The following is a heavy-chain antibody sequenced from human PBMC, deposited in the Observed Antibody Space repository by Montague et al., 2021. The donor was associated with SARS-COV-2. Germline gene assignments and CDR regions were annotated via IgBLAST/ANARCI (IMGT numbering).Heavy chain of an antibody. CDR2: INHRGTS. CDR3: ARGRQHFNMIVVVMTGGEYYFDY. D-gene: IGHD3-22*01. J-gene: IGHJ4*02. Sequence: SETLSPTCAVSGGSFTDYYWSWIRQHPGKGLEWIGEINHRGTSNYNPSLKSRVSISVDTSKNQFSLYLGSVTAADTAVYYCARGRQHFNMIVVVMTGGEYYFDYWAQGTLVTVSS. CDR1: GGSFTDYY. V-gene: IGHV4-34*01.